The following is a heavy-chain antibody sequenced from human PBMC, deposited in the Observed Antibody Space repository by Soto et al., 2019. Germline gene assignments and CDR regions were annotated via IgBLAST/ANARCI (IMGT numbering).Heavy chain of an antibody. Sequence: GGSLRLSCAASGFTFSSYSMNWVRQAPGKGLEWVSSISSSSYIYYADSVKGRFTISRDNAKNSLYLQMNSLRAEDTAVYYCARDRGLSSGCIDYWGQGTLVTVSS. CDR2: ISSSSYI. CDR1: GFTFSSYS. CDR3: ARDRGLSSGCIDY. D-gene: IGHD6-19*01. V-gene: IGHV3-21*01. J-gene: IGHJ4*02.